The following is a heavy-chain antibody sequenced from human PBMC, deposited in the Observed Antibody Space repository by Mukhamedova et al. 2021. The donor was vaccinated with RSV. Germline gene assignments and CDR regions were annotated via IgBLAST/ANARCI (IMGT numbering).Heavy chain of an antibody. Sequence: WMGIIYPGDSDTRYSPSFQGQVTISADKSISTAYLQWSSLKASDTAMYYCARHREAVAGNLGYYYYMDVWGKATTVT. V-gene: IGHV5-51*01. J-gene: IGHJ6*03. CDR2: IYPGDSDT. CDR3: ARHREAVAGNLGYYYYMDV. D-gene: IGHD6-19*01.